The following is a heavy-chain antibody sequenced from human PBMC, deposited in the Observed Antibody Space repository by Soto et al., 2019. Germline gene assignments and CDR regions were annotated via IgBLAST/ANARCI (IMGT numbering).Heavy chain of an antibody. J-gene: IGHJ4*02. CDR1: GFTFNKCW. V-gene: IGHV3-7*01. CDR2: IREDGGDL. Sequence: GGSLRLSCAASGFTFNKCWMTWVRQAPGKGLEWVANIREDGGDLHYVDSVKGRFTISRDNAKNSLHLQMNSLRDEDAAVYYCARVGGPTNFDFWGQGTLVTVSS. CDR3: ARVGGPTNFDF. D-gene: IGHD3-10*01.